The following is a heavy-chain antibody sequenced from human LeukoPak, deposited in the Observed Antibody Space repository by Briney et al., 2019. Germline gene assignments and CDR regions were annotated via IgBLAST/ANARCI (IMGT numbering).Heavy chain of an antibody. V-gene: IGHV4-39*01. CDR1: GGSISSSSYY. D-gene: IGHD3/OR15-3a*01. Sequence: SETLSLTCTVSGGSISSSSYYWGWIRQPPGKGLEWIGSIYYSGSTYYNPSLKSRVTISVDTSKNQFSLKLSSVTAADTAVYYCARGLILLPTAVDYWGQGTLVTVSS. CDR2: IYYSGST. J-gene: IGHJ4*02. CDR3: ARGLILLPTAVDY.